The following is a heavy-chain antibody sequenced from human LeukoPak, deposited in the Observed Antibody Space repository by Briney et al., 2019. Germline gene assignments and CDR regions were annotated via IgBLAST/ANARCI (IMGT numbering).Heavy chain of an antibody. J-gene: IGHJ6*03. D-gene: IGHD6-6*01. CDR1: GFTFSSYG. CDR3: AKDRYSSSYNLEYYYYYYMDV. CDR2: IRYDGSDK. Sequence: GGSLRLSCAASGFTFSSYGMHWVRQAPGKGLEWVAFIRYDGSDKYYADSVKGRFTISRDNSKNTLYLQMNSLRAEDTAVYYCAKDRYSSSYNLEYYYYYYMDVWGKGTTVTVSS. V-gene: IGHV3-30*02.